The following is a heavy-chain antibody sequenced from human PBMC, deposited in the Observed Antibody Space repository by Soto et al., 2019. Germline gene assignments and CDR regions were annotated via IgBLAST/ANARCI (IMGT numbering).Heavy chain of an antibody. Sequence: EVQLLESGGGLVQPGGSLRLSCVASGFSFSNYWMSWVRQAPGKGLEWVANIKADGSEKYYVDSVKGRFTISRDNAKNSLNLQINSLRVDDTAVYYCASPGIWGQGTLVIVSS. J-gene: IGHJ4*02. V-gene: IGHV3-7*02. D-gene: IGHD1-20*01. CDR2: IKADGSEK. CDR1: GFSFSNYW. CDR3: ASPGI.